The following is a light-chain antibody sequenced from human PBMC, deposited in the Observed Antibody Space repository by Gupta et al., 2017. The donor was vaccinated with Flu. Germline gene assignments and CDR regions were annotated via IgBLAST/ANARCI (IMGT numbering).Light chain of an antibody. CDR2: GAS. Sequence: EIVLTQSPGSLSLSPGETATLSCRASQSVSSNSLAWYQQKPGQAPRLLIFGASSRATGIPDRFSGSGSGTDFTLTISRLEPEDFAVYWCQQYGSSPFTFGHGTKVDIK. V-gene: IGKV3-20*01. CDR3: QQYGSSPFT. CDR1: QSVSSNS. J-gene: IGKJ3*01.